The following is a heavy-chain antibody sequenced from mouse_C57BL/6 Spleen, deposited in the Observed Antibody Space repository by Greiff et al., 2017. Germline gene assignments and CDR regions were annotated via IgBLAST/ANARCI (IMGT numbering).Heavy chain of an antibody. D-gene: IGHD1-1*01. V-gene: IGHV1-50*01. Sequence: VQLQQPGAELVKPGASVKLSCKASGYTFTSYWMQWVKQRPGQGLEWIGEIDPSDSYTNYNQKFKGKATLTVDTSSSTAYMQLSSLTSEDSAVYYCARRDYYGPFAYWGQGTLDTVSA. CDR1: GYTFTSYW. J-gene: IGHJ3*01. CDR3: ARRDYYGPFAY. CDR2: IDPSDSYT.